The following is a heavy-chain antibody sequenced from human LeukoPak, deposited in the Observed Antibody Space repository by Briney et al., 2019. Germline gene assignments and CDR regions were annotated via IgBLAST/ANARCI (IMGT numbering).Heavy chain of an antibody. V-gene: IGHV3-23*01. CDR1: GFAFSSYA. Sequence: GGSLRLSCAASGFAFSSYAMSWVRQAPGKGLEWVSAISGSGGSTYYADSVKGRFTISRDNSKNTLYLQMNSLRAEDTAVYYCAKRSGSYFPAFYFDYWGQGTLVTVSS. J-gene: IGHJ4*02. CDR2: ISGSGGST. D-gene: IGHD3-10*01. CDR3: AKRSGSYFPAFYFDY.